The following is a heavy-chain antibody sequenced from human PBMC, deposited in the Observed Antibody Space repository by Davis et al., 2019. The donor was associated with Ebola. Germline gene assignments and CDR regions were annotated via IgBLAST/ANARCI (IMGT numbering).Heavy chain of an antibody. CDR2: IYYSGST. CDR3: ARPQGGYLRIIDYYDSSGYEDWFDP. Sequence: PSETLSLTCTVSGGSISSYYWSWIRQPPGKGLEWIGYIYYSGSTNYNPSLKSRVTISVDTSKNQFSLKLSSVTAADTAVYYCARPQGGYLRIIDYYDSSGYEDWFDPWGQGTLVTVSS. D-gene: IGHD3-22*01. J-gene: IGHJ5*02. CDR1: GGSISSYY. V-gene: IGHV4-59*08.